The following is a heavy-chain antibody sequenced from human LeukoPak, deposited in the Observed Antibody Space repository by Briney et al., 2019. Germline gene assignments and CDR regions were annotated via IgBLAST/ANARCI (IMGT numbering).Heavy chain of an antibody. Sequence: PGGSLRLSCAASGFTVSSNYMSWIRQAPGKGLEWVSYISSSGSTIYYADSVKGRFTISRDNAKNSLYLQMNSLRAEDTAVYYCARDQGTLEVGATTPFDYWGQGTLVTVSS. CDR3: ARDQGTLEVGATTPFDY. J-gene: IGHJ4*02. V-gene: IGHV3-11*01. CDR1: GFTVSSNY. CDR2: ISSSGSTI. D-gene: IGHD1-26*01.